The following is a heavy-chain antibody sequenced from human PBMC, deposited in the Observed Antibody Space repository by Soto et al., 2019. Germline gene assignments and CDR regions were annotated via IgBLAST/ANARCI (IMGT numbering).Heavy chain of an antibody. D-gene: IGHD3-22*01. CDR1: GGSISSGGYY. V-gene: IGHV4-31*03. CDR2: IYYSGST. J-gene: IGHJ5*02. CDR3: ARVKKYWDGSGNWFDP. Sequence: SETLSLTCTVSGGSISSGGYYWSWIRQHPGKGLEWIGYIYYSGSTYYNPSLKSRVTISVDTSKNQFSLKLSSVTAADTAVYYCARVKKYWDGSGNWFDPWGQGTLVTVSS.